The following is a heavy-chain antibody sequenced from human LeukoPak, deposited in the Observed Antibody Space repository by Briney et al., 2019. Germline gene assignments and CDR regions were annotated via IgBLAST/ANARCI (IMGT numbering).Heavy chain of an antibody. CDR3: AKDSGDSSVRAFDI. Sequence: GGSLRLSCAASGFTFSDYHMTWIRQAPGKGLEWVSAISGSGGSTYYADSVKGRFTISRDNSKNTLYLQMNSLRAEDTAVYYCAKDSGDSSVRAFDIWGQGTMVTVPS. D-gene: IGHD3-22*01. J-gene: IGHJ3*02. CDR1: GFTFSDYH. V-gene: IGHV3-23*01. CDR2: ISGSGGST.